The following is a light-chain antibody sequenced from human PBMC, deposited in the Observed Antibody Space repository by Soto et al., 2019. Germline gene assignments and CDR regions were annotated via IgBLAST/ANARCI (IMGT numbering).Light chain of an antibody. CDR1: QGIRND. CDR3: QPYNSFSGT. Sequence: DIQMTQSPSSLYASVGGRATITCRASQGIRNDLGWYQQKPGKAPKRLIYAASSLQSGVPSRFSGSGSGTEFTLTISSLQPDDFATYYCQPYNSFSGTFGPGTKVDIK. CDR2: AAS. V-gene: IGKV1-17*01. J-gene: IGKJ1*01.